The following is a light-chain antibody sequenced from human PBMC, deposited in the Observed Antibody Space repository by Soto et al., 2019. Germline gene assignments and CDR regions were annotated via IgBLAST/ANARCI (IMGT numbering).Light chain of an antibody. Sequence: QSALTQPASVSGSPGQSITISCTGTSSDVGGYNYVSWYQHHPGKAPKLMIYDVSNRPSGVSNRFSGSKSGNTASLSISGLQHEDEADYYCSSYRTGNTRQRVCGTGTKLTVL. CDR2: DVS. CDR3: SSYRTGNTRQRV. V-gene: IGLV2-14*03. J-gene: IGLJ1*01. CDR1: SSDVGGYNY.